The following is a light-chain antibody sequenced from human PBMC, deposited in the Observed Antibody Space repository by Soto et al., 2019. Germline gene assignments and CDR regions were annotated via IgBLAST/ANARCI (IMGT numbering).Light chain of an antibody. CDR2: YDS. Sequence: SSELTQPPSVSVAPGKTASVACGGSNIGSKSVHWYQKKSRQAPVLVMYYDSDRPSGIPERFSGSNSGNTATLTISRVEAGDEADYYCQVWDISSGHVVFGGGTKVTVL. J-gene: IGLJ3*02. CDR1: NIGSKS. CDR3: QVWDISSGHVV. V-gene: IGLV3-21*01.